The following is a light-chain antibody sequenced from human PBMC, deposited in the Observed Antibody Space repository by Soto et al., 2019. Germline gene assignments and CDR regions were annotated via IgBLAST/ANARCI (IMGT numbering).Light chain of an antibody. CDR3: HQYGSSPT. CDR2: AAS. CDR1: QSVSSSY. V-gene: IGKV3-20*01. J-gene: IGKJ2*01. Sequence: EIALTQSPGRLSLSPEERAILSCRASQSVSSSYLAWYQQTPGQAPRLLIYAASSRATGIPDRFSGSGSGTDFTLTISRLEPEDFAMYYCHQYGSSPTFGQGTKVDIK.